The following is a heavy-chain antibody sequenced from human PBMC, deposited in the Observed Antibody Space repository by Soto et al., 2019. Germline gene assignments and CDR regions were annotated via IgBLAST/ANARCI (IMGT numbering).Heavy chain of an antibody. V-gene: IGHV1-46*01. J-gene: IGHJ4*02. D-gene: IGHD5-12*01. CDR1: GYTLTHYY. CDR3: ARNGQTYDYYFFDN. CDR2: INPSTLVT. Sequence: QVQLVQSGAEVNKPGASVKVSCKASGYTLTHYYMHWVRQAPGQGPEWVGVINPSTLVTSYAQKFQGRVTMTRDTSTSTVYMELNSLISEDTAVYYCARNGQTYDYYFFDNWGQGTLVTVSS.